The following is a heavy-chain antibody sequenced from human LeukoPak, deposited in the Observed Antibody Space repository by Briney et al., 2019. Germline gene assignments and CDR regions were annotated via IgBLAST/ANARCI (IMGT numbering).Heavy chain of an antibody. D-gene: IGHD6-19*01. CDR1: GYTFTGYY. CDR3: ARDPIAVAGRSFDY. CDR2: INPNSGGT. V-gene: IGHV1-2*02. J-gene: IGHJ4*02. Sequence: ASVKVSCKASGYTFTGYYMHWVRQAPGQGLEWMGWINPNSGGTNYAQEFQGRVTMTRDTSISTAYMELSRLRSDDTAVYYCARDPIAVAGRSFDYWGQGTLVTVSS.